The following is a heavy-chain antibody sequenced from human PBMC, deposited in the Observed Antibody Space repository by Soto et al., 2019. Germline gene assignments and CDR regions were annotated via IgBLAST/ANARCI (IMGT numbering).Heavy chain of an antibody. D-gene: IGHD6-19*01. V-gene: IGHV3-30-3*01. CDR3: ARDSGSGWYRGHYYGMDV. J-gene: IGHJ6*02. CDR2: ISYDGSNK. Sequence: PGGSLRLSCAASGFTFSSYAMHWVRQAPGKGLEWVPVISYDGSNKYYADSVKGRFTISRDNSKNTLYLQMNSLRAEDTAVYYCARDSGSGWYRGHYYGMDVWGQGTTVTVSS. CDR1: GFTFSSYA.